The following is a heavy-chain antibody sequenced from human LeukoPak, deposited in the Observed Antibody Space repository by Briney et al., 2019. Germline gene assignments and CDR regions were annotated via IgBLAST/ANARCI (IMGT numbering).Heavy chain of an antibody. V-gene: IGHV4-61*02. Sequence: PSETLSLTCTVSGGSISSGSYYWSWIRQPAGKGLEWIGRIYTSGSTNYNPSLKSRVTISVDTSKNQFSLKLSSVTAADTAVYYCARVARCTGCFDIDYWGQGTLVTVSS. D-gene: IGHD2-2*01. CDR3: ARVARCTGCFDIDY. J-gene: IGHJ4*02. CDR1: GGSISSGSYY. CDR2: IYTSGST.